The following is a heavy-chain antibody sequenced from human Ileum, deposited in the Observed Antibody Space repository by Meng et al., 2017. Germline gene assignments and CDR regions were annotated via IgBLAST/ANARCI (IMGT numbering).Heavy chain of an antibody. CDR3: ARIGFLGDYRGDFDY. CDR1: GDSFHTNNW. Sequence: VPLPATGPVPLEPLGNPSPTRRVPGDSFHTNNWWGLVRQPPGKGVGWSGEIFYGGKINYIPSIESRVTMSVDKSTNHFSLRLTSLTAADTAVYYCARIGFLGDYRGDFDYWGQGILVTVSS. V-gene: IGHV4-4*02. J-gene: IGHJ4*02. D-gene: IGHD2-21*01. CDR2: IFYGGKI.